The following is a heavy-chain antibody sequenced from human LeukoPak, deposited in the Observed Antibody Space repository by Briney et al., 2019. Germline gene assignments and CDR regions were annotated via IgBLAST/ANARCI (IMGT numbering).Heavy chain of an antibody. Sequence: GASLRLSWAASGFTLDDYGIGWVRQDTGKGLELGTAINWNGGTTGYEDSVKGPFTISRDNAKNSLYLQMTSLRAEDTALYHCARDTSSSWYPTYNWFDPWGQGTLVTVSS. D-gene: IGHD6-13*01. CDR3: ARDTSSSWYPTYNWFDP. CDR2: INWNGGTT. CDR1: GFTLDDYG. J-gene: IGHJ5*02. V-gene: IGHV3-20*01.